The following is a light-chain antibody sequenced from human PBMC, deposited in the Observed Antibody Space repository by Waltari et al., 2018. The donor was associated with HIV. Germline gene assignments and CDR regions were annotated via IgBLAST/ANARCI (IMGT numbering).Light chain of an antibody. Sequence: QSVLPQPPSANRNPGQRVGISCSGSSSNNHSNHLTRYQPLPGTAPKLLIYRNHQPPSGVHYRFSGTKSGTSASLAISVLQSEDEADYYCAAWDDILNAWVFGGGTKLTVL. CDR2: RNH. J-gene: IGLJ3*02. CDR3: AAWDDILNAWV. V-gene: IGLV1-44*01. CDR1: SSNNHSNH.